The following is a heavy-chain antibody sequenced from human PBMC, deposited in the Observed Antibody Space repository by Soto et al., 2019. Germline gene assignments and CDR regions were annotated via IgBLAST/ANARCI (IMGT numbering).Heavy chain of an antibody. CDR3: ARGGTIGVNYYYGMDV. CDR2: INPNSGGT. J-gene: IGHJ6*02. Sequence: ASVKVSCKASGYTFTSYYMHWVRQAPGQGLEWMGWINPNSGGTNYAQKFQGWVTMTRDTSISTAYMELSRLRSDDTAVYYCARGGTIGVNYYYGMDVWGQGTTVTVSS. CDR1: GYTFTSYY. V-gene: IGHV1-2*04. D-gene: IGHD3-10*01.